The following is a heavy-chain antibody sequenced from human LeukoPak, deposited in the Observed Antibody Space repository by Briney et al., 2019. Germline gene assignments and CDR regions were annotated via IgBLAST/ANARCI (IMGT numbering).Heavy chain of an antibody. CDR2: IIPILGIA. Sequence: GASVKVSCKASGGTFSSYAISWVRQAPGQGLEWMGRIIPILGIANYAQKFQGRVTITADKSTSTAYMELSSLRSEDTAVYYCARAWGTVTATGPYYYYGMDVWGQGTTVTVSS. D-gene: IGHD4-17*01. CDR1: GGTFSSYA. V-gene: IGHV1-69*04. CDR3: ARAWGTVTATGPYYYYGMDV. J-gene: IGHJ6*02.